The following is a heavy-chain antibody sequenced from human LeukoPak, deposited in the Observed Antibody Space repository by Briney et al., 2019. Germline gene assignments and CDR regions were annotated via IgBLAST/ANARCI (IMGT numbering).Heavy chain of an antibody. D-gene: IGHD3-10*01. V-gene: IGHV4-61*01. CDR2: IYYSGST. Sequence: SETLSLTCSVSGGSVSSGISYWSWIRQPPGKGLEWIGYIYYSGSTNYNPSLKSRVTISVDTSKNQFSLKLSSVTAADTAVYYCARLSMVRGAQPNYYYGMDVWGQGTTVTVSS. J-gene: IGHJ6*02. CDR1: GGSVSSGISY. CDR3: ARLSMVRGAQPNYYYGMDV.